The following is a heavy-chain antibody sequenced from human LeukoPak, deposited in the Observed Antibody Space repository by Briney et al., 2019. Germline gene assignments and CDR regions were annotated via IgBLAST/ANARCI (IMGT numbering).Heavy chain of an antibody. J-gene: IGHJ4*02. Sequence: GGSLRLSCVVSGFDFGGRGMSWVRQAPGKGLEWVASIAGSGGFTYYADSVKGRFTISKDKSKNTMFLQASNLRAGDTALYFCAKPRHPDEGGYYSGSYYFDYWGQGTLITVSS. V-gene: IGHV3-23*01. CDR3: AKPRHPDEGGYYSGSYYFDY. CDR1: GFDFGGRG. D-gene: IGHD3-22*01. CDR2: IAGSGGFT.